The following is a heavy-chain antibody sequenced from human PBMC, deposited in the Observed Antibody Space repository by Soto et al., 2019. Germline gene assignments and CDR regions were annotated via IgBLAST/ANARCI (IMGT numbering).Heavy chain of an antibody. D-gene: IGHD3-9*01. CDR3: ARKTAELRYFDWSTQRYYYYYYMDV. CDR1: GYTFTSYG. CDR2: ISAYNGNT. V-gene: IGHV1-18*01. Sequence: ASVKVPCKASGYTFTSYGISWVRQAPGQGLEWIGWISAYNGNTNYAQKLQGRVTMNTDTSTSTAYMELRSLRSDDTAVYYCARKTAELRYFDWSTQRYYYYYYMDVWGKGTTVTVSS. J-gene: IGHJ6*03.